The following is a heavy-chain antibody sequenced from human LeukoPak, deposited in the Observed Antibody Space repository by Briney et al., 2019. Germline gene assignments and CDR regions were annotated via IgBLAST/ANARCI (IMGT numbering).Heavy chain of an antibody. D-gene: IGHD3-10*01. CDR3: AKDLSPLVWFVSGSDAFDI. CDR2: ISYDGTNE. Sequence: PGGSLRLSCAASGFTFSTYGMYWVRQAPGKGLEWVAVISYDGTNEYYADSVKGLFTISRDNSKNTLYLQMNSLRAEDTAVYYCAKDLSPLVWFVSGSDAFDIWGQGTMVTASS. CDR1: GFTFSTYG. J-gene: IGHJ3*02. V-gene: IGHV3-30*18.